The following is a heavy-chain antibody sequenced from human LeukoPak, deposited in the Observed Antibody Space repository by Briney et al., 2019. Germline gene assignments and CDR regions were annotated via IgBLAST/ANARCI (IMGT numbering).Heavy chain of an antibody. D-gene: IGHD3-16*01. CDR3: ARPYTFYYMDV. CDR2: IYYSGST. Sequence: PSETLSLTCTVSGGSISSSSYYWGWIRQPPGKGLEWIGSIYYSGSTYYNPSLKSRVTISVDTSKNQFSLKLSSVTAADTAVYYCARPYTFYYMDVWGKGTTVTISS. V-gene: IGHV4-39*07. J-gene: IGHJ6*03. CDR1: GGSISSSSYY.